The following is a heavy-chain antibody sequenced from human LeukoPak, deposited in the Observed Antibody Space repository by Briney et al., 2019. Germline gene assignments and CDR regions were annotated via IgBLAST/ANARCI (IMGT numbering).Heavy chain of an antibody. CDR2: IYTSGST. V-gene: IGHV4-61*02. Sequence: SETLSLTCTVSGGSISSGSYYWSWIRQPAGKGLEWIGRIYTSGSTNYNPSLKSRVTISVDTSKNQFSLQLNSVTPEDTAVYYCARARQTPGIAAGAEAFDIWGQGTMVTVSS. D-gene: IGHD6-13*01. CDR1: GGSISSGSYY. J-gene: IGHJ3*02. CDR3: ARARQTPGIAAGAEAFDI.